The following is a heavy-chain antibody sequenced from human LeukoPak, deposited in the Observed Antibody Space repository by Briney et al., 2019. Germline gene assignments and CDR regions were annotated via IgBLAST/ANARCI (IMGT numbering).Heavy chain of an antibody. CDR3: ARHVGIAAAGPFDF. V-gene: IGHV4-59*08. CDR2: TYYSGST. D-gene: IGHD6-25*01. Sequence: SETLSLTCTVSGFSISSHYWSWIRQTPGKGLEWIGYTYYSGSTNYNPSLKSRVTISVDTSKNQFSLKMSSVTAADTAVYYCARHVGIAAAGPFDFWGQGTLVTVSS. J-gene: IGHJ4*02. CDR1: GFSISSHY.